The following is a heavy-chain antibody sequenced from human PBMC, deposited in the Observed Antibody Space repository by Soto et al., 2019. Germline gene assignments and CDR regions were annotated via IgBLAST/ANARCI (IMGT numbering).Heavy chain of an antibody. Sequence: QVQLQQWGAGLLKPSETLSLTCAVYGGSFSGYYWSWIRQPPGKGLEWIGEINHSGNTNHNPSLKSRVTISVDTSKHQLFLNRSSVTAADTAMYYCARHHVRGRTIAGAAEFWGQGTLVTVSS. J-gene: IGHJ4*02. D-gene: IGHD6-13*01. CDR2: INHSGNT. CDR3: ARHHVRGRTIAGAAEF. CDR1: GGSFSGYY. V-gene: IGHV4-34*01.